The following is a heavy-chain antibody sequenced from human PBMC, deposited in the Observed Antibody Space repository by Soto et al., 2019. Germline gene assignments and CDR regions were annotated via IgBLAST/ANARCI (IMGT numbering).Heavy chain of an antibody. CDR2: IYSAGST. CDR3: ARARMQLWPNYYDGLDV. J-gene: IGHJ6*02. V-gene: IGHV3-66*01. Sequence: EVQLVESGGGLVQPGGSLRLSCAASGFTVSTNFMTWVRQAPGKGLEWVSVIYSAGSTFYADSVKGRFTITRDNSKNTLYFQLNSLKAEDTAVYYCARARMQLWPNYYDGLDVWGQGTTVTVSS. CDR1: GFTVSTNF. D-gene: IGHD5-18*01.